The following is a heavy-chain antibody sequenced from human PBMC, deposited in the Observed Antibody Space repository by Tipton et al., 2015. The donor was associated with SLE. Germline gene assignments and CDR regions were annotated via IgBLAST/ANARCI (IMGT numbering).Heavy chain of an antibody. Sequence: TLSLTCTVSGDSISSFHWSWIRQPPGKGLEWLGDVYQSGTTNYNPSLKSRATISRDTAKNQFSLNLRFVTAADTAVYYCARDTSFDHWGQGTLVTVSS. D-gene: IGHD2/OR15-2a*01. V-gene: IGHV4-59*12. J-gene: IGHJ4*02. CDR3: ARDTSFDH. CDR1: GDSISSFH. CDR2: VYQSGTT.